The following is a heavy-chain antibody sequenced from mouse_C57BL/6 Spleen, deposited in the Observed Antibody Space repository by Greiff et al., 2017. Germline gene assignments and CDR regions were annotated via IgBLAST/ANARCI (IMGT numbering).Heavy chain of an antibody. Sequence: EVKLVESGGGLVQPGGSMKLSCVASGFTFSNYWMNWVRQSPEKGLEWVAQIRLKSDNYATHYAESVKGRFTISRDDSKRSVYLQMNNLRAEDTGIYYCTYSYYGSTMDYWGQGTSVTVSS. CDR3: TYSYYGSTMDY. CDR1: GFTFSNYW. CDR2: IRLKSDNYAT. J-gene: IGHJ4*01. V-gene: IGHV6-3*01. D-gene: IGHD1-1*01.